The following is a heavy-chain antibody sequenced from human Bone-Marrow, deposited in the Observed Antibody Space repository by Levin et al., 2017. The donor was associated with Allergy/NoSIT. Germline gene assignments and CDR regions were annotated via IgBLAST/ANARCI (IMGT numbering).Heavy chain of an antibody. CDR2: ISGSSVTM. CDR3: VATNGNSHY. CDR1: GLPFSNYG. V-gene: IGHV3-48*02. J-gene: IGHJ4*01. Sequence: GGSLRLSCAASGLPFSNYGMNWVRQAPGTGLKWLSSISGSSVTMFYADSVKGRFTISRDNAKNSLFLQMDSLRDEDTGVYYCVATNGNSHYWCHGNLVTVSS. D-gene: IGHD2-8*01.